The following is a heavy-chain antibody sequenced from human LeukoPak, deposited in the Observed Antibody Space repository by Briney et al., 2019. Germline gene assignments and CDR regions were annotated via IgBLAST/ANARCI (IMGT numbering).Heavy chain of an antibody. J-gene: IGHJ4*02. Sequence: SETLSITCADYGGFITGYYWSWIRQTPGRGLEWVGEIHYTGATSYNPSLKSRATISTDTSKNQFSLRLSSVTAADTAVYYCARGNILTGYCFDFWGQGALVTVSS. V-gene: IGHV4-34*01. CDR2: IHYTGAT. CDR1: GGFITGYY. D-gene: IGHD3-9*01. CDR3: ARGNILTGYCFDF.